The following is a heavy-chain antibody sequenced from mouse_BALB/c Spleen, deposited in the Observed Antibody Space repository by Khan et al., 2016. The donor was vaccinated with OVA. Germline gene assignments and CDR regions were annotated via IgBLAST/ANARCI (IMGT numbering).Heavy chain of an antibody. D-gene: IGHD1-2*01. CDR1: GYTFTDYI. J-gene: IGHJ3*01. Sequence: VRLQQSGPELVKPGASVKISCRASGYTFTDYIMDWVKQSHGKSLEWIGYIYPNNGDTGYNQKFKTKATLTVDISSSTAYMELRSLTSEDSAVYYCARSGYGSFAYWGQGTLVTVSA. V-gene: IGHV1S29*02. CDR3: ARSGYGSFAY. CDR2: IYPNNGDT.